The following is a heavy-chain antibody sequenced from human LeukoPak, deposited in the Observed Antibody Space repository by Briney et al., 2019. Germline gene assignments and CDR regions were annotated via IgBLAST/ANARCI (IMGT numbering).Heavy chain of an antibody. V-gene: IGHV1-2*02. CDR1: GYTFTGYY. J-gene: IGHJ4*02. D-gene: IGHD3-22*01. CDR3: ASSNYYDSSGYPY. Sequence: ASVKVSCKASGYTFTGYYMHWVRQAPGQGLEWMGWINPNSGGTNYAQKFQGRVTMARDTSISTAYMELSRLRSDVTAVYYCASSNYYDSSGYPYWGQGTLVTVSS. CDR2: INPNSGGT.